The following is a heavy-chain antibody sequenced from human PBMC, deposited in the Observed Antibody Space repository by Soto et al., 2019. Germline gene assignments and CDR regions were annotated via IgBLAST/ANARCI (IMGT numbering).Heavy chain of an antibody. J-gene: IGHJ4*02. CDR2: ISYDGSKK. CDR3: AKDRGWSSADLDY. D-gene: IGHD6-19*01. Sequence: QVQLVESGGGVVQPGRSLRLSCAASGFTFSSFGMHWVRQAPGKGLEWVALISYDGSKKYYADSVKGRFTISRDKSKNTLYLQMNSLRVEDTAVYYCAKDRGWSSADLDYWGQGTLVTVSS. CDR1: GFTFSSFG. V-gene: IGHV3-30*18.